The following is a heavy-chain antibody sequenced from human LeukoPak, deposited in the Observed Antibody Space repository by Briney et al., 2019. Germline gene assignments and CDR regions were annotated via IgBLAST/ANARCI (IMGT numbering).Heavy chain of an antibody. D-gene: IGHD3-22*01. CDR3: AKGSYYYDSSGYYPDY. CDR1: GFTFDDYG. J-gene: IGHJ4*02. Sequence: PGGSLRLSCVASGFTFDDYGISWVRQAPGKGLEWVSRIHWNSGSTRYADSVKGRFTISRDNSKNTLYLQMNSLRAEDTAVYYCAKGSYYYDSSGYYPDYWGQGTLVTVSS. CDR2: IHWNSGST. V-gene: IGHV3-20*04.